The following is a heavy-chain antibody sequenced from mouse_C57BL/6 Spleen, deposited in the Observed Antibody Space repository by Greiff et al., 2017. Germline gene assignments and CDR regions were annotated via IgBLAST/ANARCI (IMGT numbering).Heavy chain of an antibody. D-gene: IGHD1-2*01. V-gene: IGHV1-61*01. Sequence: QVQLQQSGAELVRPGSSVKLSCKASGYTFTSYWMDWVKQRPGQGLEWIGNITPSDSETHYNQKFKDKATLTVDKSSSTAYMQLSSLTSEDSAVYYCARKGPFTTAYYYAMDYWGQGTSVTVSS. J-gene: IGHJ4*01. CDR2: ITPSDSET. CDR3: ARKGPFTTAYYYAMDY. CDR1: GYTFTSYW.